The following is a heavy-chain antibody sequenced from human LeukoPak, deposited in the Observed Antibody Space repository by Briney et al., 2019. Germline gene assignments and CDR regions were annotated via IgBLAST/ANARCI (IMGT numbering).Heavy chain of an antibody. Sequence: GASVKVSCKASGGTFSRYTISWVRQAPGQGLEWMGGIITMFGRANYAQKFQGRLTITADESSTTAYMELSGLRSEDTAVYYCATDASIYDRRGYYYLWWGQGTLVTVSS. CDR1: GGTFSRYT. CDR2: IITMFGRA. V-gene: IGHV1-69*13. D-gene: IGHD3-22*01. J-gene: IGHJ4*02. CDR3: ATDASIYDRRGYYYLW.